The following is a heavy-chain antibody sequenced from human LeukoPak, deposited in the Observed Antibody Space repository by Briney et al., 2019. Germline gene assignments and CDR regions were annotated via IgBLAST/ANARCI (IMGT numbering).Heavy chain of an antibody. CDR2: IRYDGSNK. D-gene: IGHD2-21*02. CDR3: AKNTAGCFDY. J-gene: IGHJ4*02. Sequence: PGGSLRLSCAASGFTFSDYYMSWIRQAPGKGLEWVAFIRYDGSNKYYADSVKGRFTISRDNSKNTLYLQMNSLRAEDTAVYYCAKNTAGCFDYWGQGTLVTVSS. CDR1: GFTFSDYY. V-gene: IGHV3-30*02.